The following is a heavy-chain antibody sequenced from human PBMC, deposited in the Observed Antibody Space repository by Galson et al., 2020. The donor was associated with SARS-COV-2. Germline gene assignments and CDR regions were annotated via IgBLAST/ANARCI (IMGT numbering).Heavy chain of an antibody. CDR2: LYYSGSS. J-gene: IGHJ3*02. CDR1: GDSITNYY. V-gene: IGHV4-59*01. Sequence: SETLYLTCTVPGDSITNYYWSWIRQSPEKGLEWIGYLYYSGSSNYSPSLKSRLTLSLDKPKNQFSLSLRSVTAADTAIYYCARVNKRERGRAFDIWGQGKMVTVSA. CDR3: ARVNKRERGRAFDI.